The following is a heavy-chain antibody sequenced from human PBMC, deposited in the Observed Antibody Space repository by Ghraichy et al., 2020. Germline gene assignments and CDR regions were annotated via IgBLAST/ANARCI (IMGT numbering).Heavy chain of an antibody. CDR2: IWYDGSNK. CDR3: ARDPLAYYDFWREIDP. Sequence: GESLNISCAASGFTFSSYGMHWVRQAPGKGLEWVAVIWYDGSNKYYADSVKGRFTISRDNSKNTLYLQMNSLRAEDTAVYYCARDPLAYYDFWREIDPWGQGTLVTVSS. V-gene: IGHV3-33*01. J-gene: IGHJ5*02. CDR1: GFTFSSYG. D-gene: IGHD3-3*01.